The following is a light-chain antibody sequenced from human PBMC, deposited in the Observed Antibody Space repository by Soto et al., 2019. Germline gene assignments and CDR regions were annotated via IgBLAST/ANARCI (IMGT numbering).Light chain of an antibody. V-gene: IGKV3-20*01. Sequence: EIVLTQSPGTLSLSPGERATLSCRPSQSFSATYLAWYQQKPRHAPKFLLYGATNRATGIPDRFSGSGSGTDFTLTISRLEPEDFAVYYCQQYGSSPPYAFGQGTKLEIK. J-gene: IGKJ2*01. CDR3: QQYGSSPPYA. CDR2: GAT. CDR1: QSFSATY.